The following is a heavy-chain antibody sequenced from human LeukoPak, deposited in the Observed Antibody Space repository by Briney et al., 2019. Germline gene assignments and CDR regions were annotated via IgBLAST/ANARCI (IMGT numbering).Heavy chain of an antibody. D-gene: IGHD6-13*01. CDR1: GFTFSSYN. CDR2: ISSSSTYI. J-gene: IGHJ3*02. CDR3: ARSPWGSNWYNDAFDI. V-gene: IGHV3-21*01. Sequence: GGSLRLSCAASGFTFSSYNMKWVRQAPGKGLEWVSSISSSSTYIYYADSVEGRFTISRDNAKNSLYLQMNSLRAEDTAVYYCARSPWGSNWYNDAFDIWGQGTMVTVSS.